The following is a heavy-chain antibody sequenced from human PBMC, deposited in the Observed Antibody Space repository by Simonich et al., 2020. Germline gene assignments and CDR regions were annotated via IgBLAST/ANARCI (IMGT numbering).Heavy chain of an antibody. Sequence: QVQLVQSGAEVKKPGASVKVSCKASGYNFTSYGISWVRQAPGQGLEWMGWISSYKGNTNYAQMLQGRVTMTTDTSPSTAYMELRSLRSDDTAVYYCARSSRGTWWYYYFDYWGQGTLVTVSS. J-gene: IGHJ4*02. CDR2: ISSYKGNT. CDR1: GYNFTSYG. CDR3: ARSSRGTWWYYYFDY. D-gene: IGHD2-15*01. V-gene: IGHV1-18*01.